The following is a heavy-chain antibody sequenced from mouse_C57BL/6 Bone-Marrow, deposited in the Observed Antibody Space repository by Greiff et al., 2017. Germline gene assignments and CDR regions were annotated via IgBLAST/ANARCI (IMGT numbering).Heavy chain of an antibody. Sequence: VQLQQSGAELVRPGASVKLSCTASGFNFKDDYMHWVKQRPEQGLEWIGWIDPENGDTEYASKFQGKATITVDTSSNTAYLQLSSLTSEDTAVYYCTTDEYAMDYWGQGTTVTVSS. J-gene: IGHJ4*01. V-gene: IGHV14-4*01. CDR1: GFNFKDDY. CDR2: IDPENGDT. CDR3: TTDEYAMDY.